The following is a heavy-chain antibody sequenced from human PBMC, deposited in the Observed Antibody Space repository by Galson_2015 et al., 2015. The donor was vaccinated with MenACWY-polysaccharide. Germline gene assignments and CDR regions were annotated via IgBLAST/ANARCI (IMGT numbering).Heavy chain of an antibody. Sequence: SVKVSCKASGYSFASNYIHWVRQAPGQGFEWMGMINPSGARASYPQKFIDRVIMTRDTSTSTVYMELSSLRSEDTAVYYCAREGTMVRGVFTYYFDFWGQGALVTVSS. CDR1: GYSFASNY. D-gene: IGHD3-10*01. CDR2: INPSGARA. CDR3: AREGTMVRGVFTYYFDF. V-gene: IGHV1-46*01. J-gene: IGHJ4*02.